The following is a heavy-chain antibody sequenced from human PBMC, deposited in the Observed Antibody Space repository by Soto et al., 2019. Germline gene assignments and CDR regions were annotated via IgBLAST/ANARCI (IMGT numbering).Heavy chain of an antibody. J-gene: IGHJ6*02. CDR2: ISFDGSDK. Sequence: QVQLVESGGGVVQPERSLRLSCAASEFAFSTYVMHWARQAPGKGLEWVALISFDGSDKYYADSVKGRFTISRDNSKNTLFLQMNSLRPEDTAVYYCAREMIPMIMGGMSAMDVWGRGTTVTVSS. V-gene: IGHV3-30-3*01. CDR3: AREMIPMIMGGMSAMDV. CDR1: EFAFSTYV. D-gene: IGHD3-22*01.